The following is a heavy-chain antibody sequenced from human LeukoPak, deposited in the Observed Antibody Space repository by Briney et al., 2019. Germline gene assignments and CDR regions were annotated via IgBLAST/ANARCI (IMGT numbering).Heavy chain of an antibody. V-gene: IGHV4-34*01. CDR2: INHSGST. CDR1: GGSFSGYY. J-gene: IGHJ4*02. CDR3: ARGGRIAAAGTGYFDY. Sequence: SETLSLTCAVYGGSFSGYYWSWIRQPPGKGQEWIGEINHSGSTNYNPSLKSRVTISVDTSKNQFSLKLSSVTAADTAVYYCARGGRIAAAGTGYFDYWGQGTLVTVSS. D-gene: IGHD6-13*01.